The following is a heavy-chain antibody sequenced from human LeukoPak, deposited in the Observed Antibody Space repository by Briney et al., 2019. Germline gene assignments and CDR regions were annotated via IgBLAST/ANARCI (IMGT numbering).Heavy chain of an antibody. J-gene: IGHJ1*01. CDR2: IQQDGSEK. CDR3: AKGGSAWSASFHH. CDR1: AFTSNNYW. V-gene: IGHV3-7*03. Sequence: GGSLRLSCAASAFTSNNYWMSWVRQAPGKGLEWVANIQQDGSEKYYVDSVKGRFTISRDNSKNTLYLQMNSLRAQDTAVYYCAKGGSAWSASFHHWGQGTLITVSS. D-gene: IGHD6-13*01.